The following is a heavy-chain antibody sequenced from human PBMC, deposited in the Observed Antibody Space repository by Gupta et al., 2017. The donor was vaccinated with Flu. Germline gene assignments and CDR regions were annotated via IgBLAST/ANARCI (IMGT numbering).Heavy chain of an antibody. CDR1: GFTFSFHA. CDR2: ISYNGRES. Sequence: QVDLGESGGGVVRPGKSLRLSCAASGFTFSFHAMHWVRQAPGKGLEWVAVISYNGRESFYAESVKGRFTISRDNSENTVNLEVSSLTPEDSGVYFCAKDVQDCSRTSCSYYFYYGVDVWGQGTTVTVSS. J-gene: IGHJ6*02. V-gene: IGHV3-30*04. D-gene: IGHD2-2*01. CDR3: AKDVQDCSRTSCSYYFYYGVDV.